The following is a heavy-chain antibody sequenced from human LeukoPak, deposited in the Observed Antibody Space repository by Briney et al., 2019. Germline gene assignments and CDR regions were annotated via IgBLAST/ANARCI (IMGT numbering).Heavy chain of an antibody. Sequence: GASVKVSCKASGYTFTGYYMHWVRQAPGQGLEWMGWINPNSGGTNYAQKFQGRVTMTRDKSISTVYMELSSLRSDDTAVYYCSTEDKYCSGANCGKYWGQGTLVTVSS. CDR2: INPNSGGT. CDR1: GYTFTGYY. D-gene: IGHD2-15*01. V-gene: IGHV1-2*02. J-gene: IGHJ4*02. CDR3: STEDKYCSGANCGKY.